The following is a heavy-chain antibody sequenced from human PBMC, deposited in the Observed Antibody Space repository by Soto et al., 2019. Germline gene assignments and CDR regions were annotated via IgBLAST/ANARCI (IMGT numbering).Heavy chain of an antibody. D-gene: IGHD2-2*03. CDR2: ISAYNGNT. V-gene: IGHV1-18*01. Sequence: ASVKVSYKASGYTFTSYGISRVRQAPGQGLEWMGWISAYNGNTNYAQKLQGRVTMTTDTSTSTAYMELRSLRSDDTAVYYCARLDIVLVPAEAHDAFDIWGQGTMVTVSS. CDR1: GYTFTSYG. CDR3: ARLDIVLVPAEAHDAFDI. J-gene: IGHJ3*02.